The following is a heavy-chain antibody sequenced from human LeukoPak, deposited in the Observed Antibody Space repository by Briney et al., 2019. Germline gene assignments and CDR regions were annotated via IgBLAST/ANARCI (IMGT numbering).Heavy chain of an antibody. J-gene: IGHJ4*02. D-gene: IGHD5-12*01. CDR3: ARGRSTGYPYYFEY. Sequence: EASVTVSCKASGYTFTSYGISWVRQATGQGLEWMGWMNPNSGSTGYAQKFQGRVTITRNTSISTAYMELSGLRSEDTAVYYCARGRSTGYPYYFEYWGQGTLVTVSS. V-gene: IGHV1-8*03. CDR1: GYTFTSYG. CDR2: MNPNSGST.